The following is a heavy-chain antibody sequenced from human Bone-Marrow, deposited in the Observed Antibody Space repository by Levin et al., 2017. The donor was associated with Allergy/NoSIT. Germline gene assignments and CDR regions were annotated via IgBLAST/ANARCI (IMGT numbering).Heavy chain of an antibody. J-gene: IGHJ5*02. V-gene: IGHV3-21*06. CDR3: ARHGQGIGELDL. CDR2: ISDGNTYT. Sequence: GGSLRLSCAASGFTFANYGMIWVRQPPGKGLEWVSYISDGNTYTYYAASLKGRITISRDDAQSSMYVQMNSLRVEDTAVYYCARHGQGIGELDLWGQGTQVSGSS. D-gene: IGHD1-7*01. CDR1: GFTFANYG.